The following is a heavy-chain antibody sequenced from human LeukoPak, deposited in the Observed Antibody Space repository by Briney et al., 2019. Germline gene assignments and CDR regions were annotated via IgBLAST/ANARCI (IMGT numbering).Heavy chain of an antibody. J-gene: IGHJ4*02. CDR2: ISSSGGTI. D-gene: IGHD6-13*01. Sequence: PGGSLRLSCAASGFXFSYYEMNGVRQAPGKGLEWVSYISSSGGTIYYADSVKGRFTISRDNAKNSLYLQMNSLRAEDTAVYYCARLTAAGDPADYWGQGALVTVSS. CDR3: ARLTAAGDPADY. CDR1: GFXFSYYE. V-gene: IGHV3-48*03.